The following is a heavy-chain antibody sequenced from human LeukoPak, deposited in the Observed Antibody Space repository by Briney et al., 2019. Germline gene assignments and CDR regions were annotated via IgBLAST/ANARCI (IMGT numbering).Heavy chain of an antibody. Sequence: GGSRRLSCAASGFTFSSYAMSWVRQAPGKGPEWVSTISGSGGSTYYADSVKGRFTISRDNSKNTLYLQMNSLRAEDKAVYYCAKPSGSYYGYYYYYMDVWGKGTTVTVSS. V-gene: IGHV3-23*01. CDR3: AKPSGSYYGYYYYYMDV. CDR2: ISGSGGST. J-gene: IGHJ6*03. CDR1: GFTFSSYA. D-gene: IGHD1-26*01.